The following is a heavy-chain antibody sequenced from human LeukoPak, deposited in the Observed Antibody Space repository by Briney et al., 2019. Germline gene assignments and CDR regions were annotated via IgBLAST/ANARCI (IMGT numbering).Heavy chain of an antibody. CDR3: AKDLVRGISDS. Sequence: GGSLRLSCAASGFTFSSYAMSWVRQAPGKGLEWVSAISGSGGSTYYADSVKGRFTISRDNAKNTLYLQMDSLRAEDTAVYYCAKDLVRGISDSWGQGTLVTVSP. J-gene: IGHJ5*02. D-gene: IGHD3-10*01. CDR2: ISGSGGST. V-gene: IGHV3-23*01. CDR1: GFTFSSYA.